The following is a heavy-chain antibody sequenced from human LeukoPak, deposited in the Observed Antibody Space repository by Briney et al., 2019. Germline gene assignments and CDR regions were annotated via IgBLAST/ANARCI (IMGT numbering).Heavy chain of an antibody. CDR3: ARHFYSSSRPGEFDP. CDR1: GFTFSSYS. V-gene: IGHV3-21*01. Sequence: NSGGSLRLSCAASGFTFSSYSMNWVRQAPGKGLEWVSSISSSSSYIYYADSVKGRFTISGDNAKNSLYLQMNSLRAEDTAVYYCARHFYSSSRPGEFDPWGQGTLVTVSS. D-gene: IGHD6-13*01. CDR2: ISSSSSYI. J-gene: IGHJ5*02.